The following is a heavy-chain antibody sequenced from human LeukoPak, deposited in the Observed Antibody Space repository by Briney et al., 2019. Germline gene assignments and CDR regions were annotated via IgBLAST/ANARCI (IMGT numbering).Heavy chain of an antibody. V-gene: IGHV3-21*01. CDR3: ARDPGYSYGIFDY. D-gene: IGHD5-18*01. CDR1: GFTFSSYE. Sequence: PGGSLRLSCAASGFTFSSYEMNWVRQAPGKGLEWVSSISSSSSYIYYADSVKGRFTISRDNAKNSLYLQMNSLRAEDTAVYYCARDPGYSYGIFDYWGQGTLVTVSS. J-gene: IGHJ4*02. CDR2: ISSSSSYI.